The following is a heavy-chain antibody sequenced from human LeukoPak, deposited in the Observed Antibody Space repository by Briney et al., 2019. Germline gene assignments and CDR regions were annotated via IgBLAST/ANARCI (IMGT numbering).Heavy chain of an antibody. CDR1: GGTFSSYA. D-gene: IGHD4-23*01. J-gene: IGHJ4*02. V-gene: IGHV1-69*13. Sequence: SVKVSCRASGGTFSSYAISWVRQAPGRGLEWMGGIIPIFGTANYAQKFQGRVTITADESTSTAYMELSSLRSEDTAVYYCARDDYGGNSGDFDYWGQGTLVTVSS. CDR2: IIPIFGTA. CDR3: ARDDYGGNSGDFDY.